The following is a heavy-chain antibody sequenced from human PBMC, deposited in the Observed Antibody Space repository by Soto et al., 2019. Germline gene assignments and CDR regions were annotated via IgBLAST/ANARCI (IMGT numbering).Heavy chain of an antibody. J-gene: IGHJ6*03. Sequence: PSETLSLTCTVSGGSISSYYWSWIRQPPGKGLEWIGYIYYSGSTNYNPSLKSRVTISVDTSKNQFSLKLSSVTAADTAVYYCARVDSSSLRSNYYYYKDVWGKGTTVTVSS. CDR2: IYYSGST. D-gene: IGHD6-6*01. CDR1: GGSISSYY. V-gene: IGHV4-59*01. CDR3: ARVDSSSLRSNYYYYKDV.